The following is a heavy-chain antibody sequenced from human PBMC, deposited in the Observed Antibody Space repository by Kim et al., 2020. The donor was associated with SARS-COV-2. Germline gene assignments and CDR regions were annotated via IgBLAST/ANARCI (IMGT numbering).Heavy chain of an antibody. CDR2: INTNTGNP. CDR1: GYTFTSYA. CDR3: ARESGTAVTIFGVVIIPVGGMDV. D-gene: IGHD3-3*01. J-gene: IGHJ6*02. V-gene: IGHV7-4-1*02. Sequence: ASVKVSCKASGYTFTSYAMNWVRQAPGQGLEWMGWINTNTGNPTYAQGFTGRFVFSLDTSVSTAYLQISSLKAEDTAVYYCARESGTAVTIFGVVIIPVGGMDVWGQGTTGTVSS.